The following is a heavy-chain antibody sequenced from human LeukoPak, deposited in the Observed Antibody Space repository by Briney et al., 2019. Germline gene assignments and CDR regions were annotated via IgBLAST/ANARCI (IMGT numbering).Heavy chain of an antibody. J-gene: IGHJ6*02. CDR1: GFTFRNYG. V-gene: IGHV3-30*02. Sequence: GGSLRLSCAASGFTFRNYGMHWVRQAPGKGLEWVAFIRYDGSIKYHADSVRGRFTISRDNPKNTLYLQMNSLRAEDTAVYYCARDLVDTRYYGMDVWGQGTTVTVSS. CDR3: ARDLVDTRYYGMDV. D-gene: IGHD5-18*01. CDR2: IRYDGSIK.